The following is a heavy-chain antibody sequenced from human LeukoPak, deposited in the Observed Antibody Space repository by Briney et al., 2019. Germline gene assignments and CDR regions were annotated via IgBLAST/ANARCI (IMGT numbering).Heavy chain of an antibody. J-gene: IGHJ6*03. V-gene: IGHV1-69*05. CDR1: GGTFSSYA. D-gene: IGHD3-3*01. CDR3: ARDRRYDFWSGYPYYYYYYMDV. CDR2: IIPIFGTA. Sequence: KVSCKASGGTFSSYAISWVRQAPGQGLEWMGRIIPIFGTANYAQKFQGRVTITTDESTSTAYMELSSLRSEDTAVYYCARDRRYDFWSGYPYYYYYYMDVRGKGTTVTVSS.